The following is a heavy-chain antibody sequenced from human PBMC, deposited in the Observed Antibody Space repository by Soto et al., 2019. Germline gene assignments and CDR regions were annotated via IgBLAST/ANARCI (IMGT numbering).Heavy chain of an antibody. V-gene: IGHV1-18*01. CDR1: GYTFTNYG. CDR3: ARGVDSGTYYNQDNWFDP. D-gene: IGHD3-10*01. CDR2: INTYNGNT. J-gene: IGHJ5*02. Sequence: QVQLVQSGAEVKKPGASVKVSCKASGYTFTNYGISWVRQAPGQGLEWMGWINTYNGNTNHAHKLQGRVTMTTDTSTITAYMELRRLRSDDTAVYYCARGVDSGTYYNQDNWFDPWGQGTLVTVSS.